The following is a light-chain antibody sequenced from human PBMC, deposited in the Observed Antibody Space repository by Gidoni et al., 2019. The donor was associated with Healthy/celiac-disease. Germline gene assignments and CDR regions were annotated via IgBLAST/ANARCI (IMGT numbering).Light chain of an antibody. CDR2: DAS. J-gene: IGKJ5*01. Sequence: EMVWTQSPATLSLSPGERATLSCRASQSVSSYLAWYQQKPGQAPRLLIYDASNRATGIPARFSGSGSGTDFPLTISSLEPEDFAVYYCQQRSNWPPITFXQXTRLEIK. CDR1: QSVSSY. CDR3: QQRSNWPPIT. V-gene: IGKV3-11*01.